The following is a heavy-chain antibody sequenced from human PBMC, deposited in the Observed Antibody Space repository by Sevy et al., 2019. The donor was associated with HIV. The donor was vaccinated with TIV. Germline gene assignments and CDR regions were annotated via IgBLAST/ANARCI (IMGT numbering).Heavy chain of an antibody. CDR1: GYTFTGYY. CDR2: INPNSGGR. D-gene: IGHD3-22*01. J-gene: IGHJ4*02. V-gene: IGHV1-2*02. Sequence: ASVKVFCKGSGYTFTGYYMHWVRQAPGQGLEWMGWINPNSGGRNYAQKFQGRVTMTRDTSISTAYMELSRLRSDDTAVYYCARGGKYDSSGLDYWGQGTLVTVSS. CDR3: ARGGKYDSSGLDY.